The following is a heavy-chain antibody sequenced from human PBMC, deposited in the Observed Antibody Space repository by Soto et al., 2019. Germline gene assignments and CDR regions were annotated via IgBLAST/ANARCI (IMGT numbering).Heavy chain of an antibody. J-gene: IGHJ6*02. Sequence: SETLSLTCAVYGGSFSGYYWSWIRQPPGKGLEWIGEINHSGSTNYNPSLKSRVTISVDTSKNQFSLKLSSVTAADTAVYYCARVRMTMVRGVIRNYYYYGMDVWGQGTTVTVSS. CDR1: GGSFSGYY. CDR2: INHSGST. CDR3: ARVRMTMVRGVIRNYYYYGMDV. D-gene: IGHD3-10*01. V-gene: IGHV4-34*01.